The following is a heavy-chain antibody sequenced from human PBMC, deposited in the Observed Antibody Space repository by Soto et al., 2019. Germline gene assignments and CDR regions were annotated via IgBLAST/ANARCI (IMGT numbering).Heavy chain of an antibody. Sequence: QVQLQESGPGLVKPSETLSLTCSVSDGSISSYYWGWIRQPPGKGLEWIGNIFYTGSTNYNPSLKSRVTISVDTSNNQFSLRLSSVTAADTAVYYCARLSPIGNNWNYFDFWGQGTLVTVSS. CDR1: DGSISSYY. CDR3: ARLSPIGNNWNYFDF. D-gene: IGHD1-1*01. CDR2: IFYTGST. V-gene: IGHV4-59*01. J-gene: IGHJ4*02.